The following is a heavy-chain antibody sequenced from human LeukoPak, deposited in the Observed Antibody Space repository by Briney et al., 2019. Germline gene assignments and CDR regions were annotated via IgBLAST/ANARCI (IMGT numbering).Heavy chain of an antibody. J-gene: IGHJ4*02. D-gene: IGHD6-19*01. V-gene: IGHV3-30*02. Sequence: GGSLRLSCAASGLMFSTSGMHWVRQAPGKGLEWVAFIQYDGSEIYYADSLKGRFTISRDNSKNTLYLQMNSLRAEDTAVHYCAKAGIAVAGNDYWGQGTLVTVSS. CDR1: GLMFSTSG. CDR3: AKAGIAVAGNDY. CDR2: IQYDGSEI.